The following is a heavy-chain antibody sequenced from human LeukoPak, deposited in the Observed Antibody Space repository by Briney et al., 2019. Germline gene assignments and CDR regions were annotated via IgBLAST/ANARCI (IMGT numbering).Heavy chain of an antibody. D-gene: IGHD3-10*01. CDR1: GFTFDDYG. CDR3: AREHAGVSAFDI. Sequence: GGSLRLSCAASGFTFDDYGMSWVRQAPGKGLEWVSDINWNGGSTGYVDSVKGRFTISRDNAKNSLYLQMNSLRAEDTAVYYCAREHAGVSAFDIWGQGTLVTVSS. J-gene: IGHJ3*02. CDR2: INWNGGST. V-gene: IGHV3-20*04.